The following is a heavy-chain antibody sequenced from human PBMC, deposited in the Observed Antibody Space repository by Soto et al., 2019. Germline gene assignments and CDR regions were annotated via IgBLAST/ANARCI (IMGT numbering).Heavy chain of an antibody. D-gene: IGHD6-19*01. CDR3: ASQGYSSGWRYFDY. CDR2: IYSGGST. CDR1: GFTVSSNY. V-gene: IGHV3-53*01. Sequence: ESGGGLIQPGGSLRLSCAASGFTVSSNYMSWVRQAPGKGLEWVSVIYSGGSTYYADSVKGRFTISRDNSKNTLYLQMNSLRAEDTAVYYCASQGYSSGWRYFDYWGQGTLVTVSS. J-gene: IGHJ4*02.